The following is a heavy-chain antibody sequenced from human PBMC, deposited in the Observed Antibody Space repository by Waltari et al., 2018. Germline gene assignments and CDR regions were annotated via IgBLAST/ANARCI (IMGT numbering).Heavy chain of an antibody. CDR3: ARDHYYYDSSGYYGDWYFDL. CDR2: INPNSGGT. D-gene: IGHD3-22*01. Sequence: PGQGLEWMGWINPNSGGTNYAQKFQGRVTMTRDTSISTAYMELSRLRSDDTAVYYCARDHYYYDSSGYYGDWYFDLWGRGTLVTVSS. J-gene: IGHJ2*01. V-gene: IGHV1-2*02.